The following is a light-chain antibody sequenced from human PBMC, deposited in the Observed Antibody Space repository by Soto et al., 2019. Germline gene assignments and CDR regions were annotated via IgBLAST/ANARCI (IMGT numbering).Light chain of an antibody. CDR1: QGIANH. V-gene: IGKV1-27*01. Sequence: PSSLSASVGDRVNITCRASQGIANHLAWYQQQPGKVPRLLIDAASTLQSGVPSRFSGSGSKREFTLTITNLQPEDVATYYCQKYDGVPLTFGGGTKVDIK. CDR2: AAS. J-gene: IGKJ4*01. CDR3: QKYDGVPLT.